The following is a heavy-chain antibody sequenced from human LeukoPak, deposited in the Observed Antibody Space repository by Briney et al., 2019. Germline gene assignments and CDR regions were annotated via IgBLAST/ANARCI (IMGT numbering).Heavy chain of an antibody. J-gene: IGHJ3*02. CDR2: IDPSDSYT. CDR1: GYSFTSYW. D-gene: IGHD5-18*01. V-gene: IGHV5-10-1*01. Sequence: GGSLKISCKGSGYSFTSYWISWVRQMPGKGLEWMGRIDPSDSYTNYSPSFQGHVTISADKSISTAYLQWSSLKASDTAMYYCARDTAMVTGTFDIWGQGTMVTVSS. CDR3: ARDTAMVTGTFDI.